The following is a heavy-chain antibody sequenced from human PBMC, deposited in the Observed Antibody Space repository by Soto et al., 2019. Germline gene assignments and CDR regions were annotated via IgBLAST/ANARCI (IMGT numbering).Heavy chain of an antibody. CDR1: GFTFSSHG. V-gene: IGHV3-33*01. D-gene: IGHD6-13*01. Sequence: GGSLRLSCAASGFTFSSHGMHWVRQAPGKGLEWVAVIWYDGSNKYYADSVKGRFTISRDNSKNTLYLQMNSLRAEDTAVYYCARGVRQQLVRSPFDYWGQGTLVTVSS. CDR3: ARGVRQQLVRSPFDY. J-gene: IGHJ4*02. CDR2: IWYDGSNK.